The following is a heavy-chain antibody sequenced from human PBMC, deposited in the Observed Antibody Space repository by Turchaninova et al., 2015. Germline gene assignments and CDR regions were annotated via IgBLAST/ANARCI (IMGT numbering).Heavy chain of an antibody. CDR3: SRSQTFDY. V-gene: IGHV3-49*03. Sequence: EVQLMDSGGALVLQGTYLVLSCTGSGFSFGDYDMFWFVQSPGKELEWVCLIISKSFGGTTQYAASVKGRFTISRDDSKSVAYLQMDSPQTEDTGVYYCSRSQTFDYWGQGTLVTVSS. CDR1: GFSFGDYD. CDR2: IISKSFGGTT. J-gene: IGHJ4*02.